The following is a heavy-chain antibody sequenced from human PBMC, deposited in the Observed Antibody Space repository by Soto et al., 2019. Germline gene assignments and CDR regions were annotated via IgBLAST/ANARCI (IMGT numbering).Heavy chain of an antibody. V-gene: IGHV6-1*01. CDR1: GDSVSTNTAA. J-gene: IGHJ3*02. Sequence: SQTPSLTCAISGDSVSTNTAAWNWVRQSPSRGLEWLGMTYYRSKWYFDYAVSVKSRITITPDTSKNQFSLHLDSVTPGDTAVYYCTRTRGQLLADAFDIWGLGTMVTVSS. CDR3: TRTRGQLLADAFDI. CDR2: TYYRSKWYF. D-gene: IGHD2-2*01.